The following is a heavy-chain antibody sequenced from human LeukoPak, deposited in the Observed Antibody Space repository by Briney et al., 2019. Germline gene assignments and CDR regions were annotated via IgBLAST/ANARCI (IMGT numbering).Heavy chain of an antibody. V-gene: IGHV3-21*01. D-gene: IGHD2-2*01. CDR2: LSSSSSYI. Sequence: GGSLRLFCAASGLPFSSYSMNWVRQDPGKGLEWVSSLSSSSSYIYYADSVKGRFTISRDNAKNSLYLQMNSLRAEDTAVYYCARYDCSSTSCLFDYRGQGTLVTVSS. J-gene: IGHJ4*02. CDR3: ARYDCSSTSCLFDY. CDR1: GLPFSSYS.